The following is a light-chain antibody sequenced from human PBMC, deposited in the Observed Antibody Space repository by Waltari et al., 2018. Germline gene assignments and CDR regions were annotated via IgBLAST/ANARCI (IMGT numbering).Light chain of an antibody. V-gene: IGLV2-23*02. J-gene: IGLJ3*02. CDR1: SNNVGDYNL. CDR2: YVS. CDR3: CSYSTGGSWM. Sequence: QSALTRPVPVSGSPGQSVPIPCTGTSNNVGDYNLVSWFQHHPDQAPKLLIFYVSKRPSGVSNRFSGSKSGNTASLTISGLQTEDEADYYCCSYSTGGSWMFGGGTKLTVL.